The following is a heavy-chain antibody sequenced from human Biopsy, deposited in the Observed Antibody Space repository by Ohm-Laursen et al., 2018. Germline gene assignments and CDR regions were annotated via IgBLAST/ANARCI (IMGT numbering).Heavy chain of an antibody. J-gene: IGHJ4*02. CDR2: IYAGATT. V-gene: IGHV3-66*01. CDR3: GSAATFGASHHWPHF. Sequence: SLRLSCAASKFTVRTNSMSWVRLAPGKGLEWVSVIYAGATTYYPDSVKGRFTISRDNSRNTVYLQMNSLKTEDTAVYYCGSAATFGASHHWPHFWGQGTLVTVSS. CDR1: KFTVRTNS. D-gene: IGHD4/OR15-4a*01.